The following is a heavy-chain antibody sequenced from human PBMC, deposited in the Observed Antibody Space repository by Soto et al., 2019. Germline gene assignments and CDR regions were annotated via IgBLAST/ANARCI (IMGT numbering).Heavy chain of an antibody. CDR2: ISSSGSTI. CDR1: GFTFSDYY. J-gene: IGHJ4*02. CDR3: ARDRTIVGAMDYFDY. V-gene: IGHV3-11*01. Sequence: GWSLRLSCAASGFTFSDYYMSWIRQAPGKGLEWVSYISSSGSTIYYADSVKGRFTISRDNAKNSLYLQMNSLRAEDTAVYYCARDRTIVGAMDYFDYWGQGTLVTVSS. D-gene: IGHD1-26*01.